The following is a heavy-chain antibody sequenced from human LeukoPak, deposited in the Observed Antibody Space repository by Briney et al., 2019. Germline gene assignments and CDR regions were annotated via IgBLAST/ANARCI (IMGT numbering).Heavy chain of an antibody. CDR3: ARGTVLGGMIVVAYFDY. Sequence: GGSLRLSCAASGFTVSSNYMSWVRQAPGKGLEWVSVIYSGGSTYYADSVKGRFTISRDNSKNTLYLQMNSLRAEDTAVYYCARGTVLGGMIVVAYFDYWGQGTLVTVSS. J-gene: IGHJ4*02. D-gene: IGHD3-22*01. CDR2: IYSGGST. CDR1: GFTVSSNY. V-gene: IGHV3-53*01.